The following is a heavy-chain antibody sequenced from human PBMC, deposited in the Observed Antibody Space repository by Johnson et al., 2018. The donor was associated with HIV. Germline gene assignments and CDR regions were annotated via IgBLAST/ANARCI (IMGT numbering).Heavy chain of an antibody. CDR1: GFTFDDYA. CDR3: ARDETYRRYALTAFDI. V-gene: IGHV3-9*01. Sequence: VQLVESGGGLVQPGRSLRLSCAASGFTFDDYAMHWVRQAPGKGLEWVSGISWNSGSIGYADSVKGRLTISRDHAKNSLYLQMNSLRAEDTAVYYCARDETYRRYALTAFDIWGQGTMVTVSS. D-gene: IGHD1-14*01. CDR2: ISWNSGSI. J-gene: IGHJ3*02.